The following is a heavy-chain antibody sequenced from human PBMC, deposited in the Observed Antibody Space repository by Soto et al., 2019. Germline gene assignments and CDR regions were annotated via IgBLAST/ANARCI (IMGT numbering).Heavy chain of an antibody. D-gene: IGHD2-21*01. CDR3: ARNDALIRFQH. V-gene: IGHV4-30-2*01. CDR2: IYHSGST. CDR1: GGSISSGGYS. J-gene: IGHJ1*01. Sequence: SETLSLTCAVSGGSISSGGYSWSWIRQPPGKGLEWIGYIYHSGSTYYNPSLKSRVTISVDRSKNQFSLKLSSVTAADTAVYYCARNDALIRFQHWGQGTLVTVSS.